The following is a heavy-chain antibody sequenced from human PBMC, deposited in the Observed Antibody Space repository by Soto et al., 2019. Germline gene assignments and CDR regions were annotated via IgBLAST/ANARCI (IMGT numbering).Heavy chain of an antibody. Sequence: EVQLLESGGGLVQPGGSLRLSCAASGFTFSSYAMSWVRQAPGKGLEWVSAISGSGGSTYYADSVKGRCTISRDNSKNTLYLQMNSLRAEDTAVYYCAKDQASYYYEGMDVWGQGTTVTVAS. D-gene: IGHD3-22*01. V-gene: IGHV3-23*01. CDR2: ISGSGGST. J-gene: IGHJ6*02. CDR1: GFTFSSYA. CDR3: AKDQASYYYEGMDV.